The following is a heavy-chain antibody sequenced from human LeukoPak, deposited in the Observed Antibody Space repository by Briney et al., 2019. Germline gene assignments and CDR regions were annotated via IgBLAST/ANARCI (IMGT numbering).Heavy chain of an antibody. CDR1: GGTFSSYA. V-gene: IGHV1-69*13. J-gene: IGHJ4*02. Sequence: GASVKVSCKASGGTFSSYAISWVRQAPGQGLEWMGGIIPIFGTANYAQKFQGRVTITADESTSTAYMELRSLRSDDTAVYYCARRTHSSLSSIFDYWGQGTLVTVSS. CDR2: IIPIFGTA. CDR3: ARRTHSSLSSIFDY. D-gene: IGHD3-22*01.